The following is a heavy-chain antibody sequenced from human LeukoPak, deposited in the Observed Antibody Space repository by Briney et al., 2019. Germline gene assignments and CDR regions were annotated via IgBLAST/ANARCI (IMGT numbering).Heavy chain of an antibody. V-gene: IGHV1-2*02. CDR1: GCTFTGYY. CDR2: INPNSGGT. Sequence: GASVKVSCKASGCTFTGYYMHWVRQAPGQGLEWMGWINPNSGGTNYAQKFQGRVTMTRDTSISTAYMELSRLRSDDTAVYYCARWDIVVVPAAGFDYWGQGTLVTVSS. J-gene: IGHJ4*02. CDR3: ARWDIVVVPAAGFDY. D-gene: IGHD2-2*01.